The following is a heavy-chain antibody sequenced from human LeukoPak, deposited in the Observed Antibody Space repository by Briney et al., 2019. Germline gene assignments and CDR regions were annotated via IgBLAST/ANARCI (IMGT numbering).Heavy chain of an antibody. V-gene: IGHV4-38-2*01. CDR2: IYHSGST. CDR3: ARPNSGYSSSRYYYYMDV. CDR1: GYSISSGYY. D-gene: IGHD6-6*01. Sequence: PSETLSLTCAVSGYSISSGYYWGWIRQPPGKGLEWIGSIYHSGSTYYNPSLKSRVTISVDTSKNQFSLKLSSVTAADTAVYYCARPNSGYSSSRYYYYMDVWGKGTTVTVSS. J-gene: IGHJ6*03.